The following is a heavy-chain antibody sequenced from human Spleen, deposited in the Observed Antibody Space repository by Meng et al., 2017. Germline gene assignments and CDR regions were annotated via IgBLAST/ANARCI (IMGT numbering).Heavy chain of an antibody. CDR1: GYTFTGYY. J-gene: IGHJ4*02. Sequence: ASVKVSCKASGYTFTGYYMQWVRQAPGQGLEWMGRIDPKSGDTHYAQRFQGRVTMTGDTSISTAYMELSGLRSDDTAMYYCVRDEDISAAGKLFGDYWGQGTLVTVSS. CDR3: VRDEDISAAGKLFGDY. V-gene: IGHV1-2*06. CDR2: IDPKSGDT. D-gene: IGHD6-13*01.